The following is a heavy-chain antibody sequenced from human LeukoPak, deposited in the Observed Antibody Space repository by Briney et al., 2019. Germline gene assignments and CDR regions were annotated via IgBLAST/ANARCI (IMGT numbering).Heavy chain of an antibody. CDR2: INHSGST. CDR1: GGSFSGYY. V-gene: IGHV4-34*01. Sequence: SETLSLTCAVYGGSFSGYYWSWIRQPPGKGLEWIGEINHSGSTNYNPSLESRVTISVDTSKNQFSLKLSSVTAADTAVYYCARGEVLWFGATNWFDPWGQGTLVTVSS. D-gene: IGHD3-10*01. J-gene: IGHJ5*02. CDR3: ARGEVLWFGATNWFDP.